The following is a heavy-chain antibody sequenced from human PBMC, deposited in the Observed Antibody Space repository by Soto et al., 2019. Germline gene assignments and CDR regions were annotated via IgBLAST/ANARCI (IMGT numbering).Heavy chain of an antibody. CDR3: AKEVADYAHAFDI. Sequence: EVQLLESGGGLVQPGGSLRLSCAASGFTFNSYAMTWVRQAPGKGLEWISIISGSGDNTYYADSVKGRFTISRDNSKNTLYLQVNSLRAEDTAIYYCAKEVADYAHAFDIWGQGTMVTVSS. CDR2: ISGSGDNT. V-gene: IGHV3-23*01. CDR1: GFTFNSYA. D-gene: IGHD4-17*01. J-gene: IGHJ3*02.